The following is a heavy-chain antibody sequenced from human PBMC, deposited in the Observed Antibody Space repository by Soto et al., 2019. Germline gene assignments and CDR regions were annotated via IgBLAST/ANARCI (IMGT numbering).Heavy chain of an antibody. D-gene: IGHD5-18*01. V-gene: IGHV4-31*03. J-gene: IGHJ6*02. CDR2: IYNSGST. CDR3: ARASGYSYGYYYYYYYGMDV. Sequence: QVQLQESGPGLVKPSQTLSLTCTVSGGSISSGGYYWSWIRQHPGKGLEWIGYIYNSGSTYYNPSLKSRVTISVDTSKNQFSLKLSSVTAADTAVYYCARASGYSYGYYYYYYYGMDVWGQGTTVTVSS. CDR1: GGSISSGGYY.